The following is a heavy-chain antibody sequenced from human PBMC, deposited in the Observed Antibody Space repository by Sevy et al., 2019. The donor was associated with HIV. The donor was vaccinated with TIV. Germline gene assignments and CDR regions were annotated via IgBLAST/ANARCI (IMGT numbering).Heavy chain of an antibody. CDR3: ASDSDGSGHYYADYFDY. CDR1: GYTFTTYP. Sequence: ASVKVSCKASGYTFTTYPIGWVRQAPGQGLEWMGWISTYSGETRDAQKFQGRATMTTDTSTSTAYLELRSLRSDDTAVYYCASDSDGSGHYYADYFDYWGQRTLVTVSS. D-gene: IGHD3-22*01. CDR2: ISTYSGET. V-gene: IGHV1-18*01. J-gene: IGHJ4*02.